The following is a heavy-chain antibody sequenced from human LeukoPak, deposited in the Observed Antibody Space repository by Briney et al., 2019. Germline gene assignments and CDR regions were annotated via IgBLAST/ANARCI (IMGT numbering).Heavy chain of an antibody. CDR1: GGSISSYY. Sequence: SETLSLTCTVSGGSISSYYWSWIRQPAGKGLEWIGRIYTSGSTNYNPSLKSRVTMSVDTSKNQFSLKLSSVTAADTAVYYCAREREICSSTSCPNYYYYYYMDVWGKGTTVTVSS. V-gene: IGHV4-4*07. CDR2: IYTSGST. CDR3: AREREICSSTSCPNYYYYYYMDV. J-gene: IGHJ6*03. D-gene: IGHD2-2*01.